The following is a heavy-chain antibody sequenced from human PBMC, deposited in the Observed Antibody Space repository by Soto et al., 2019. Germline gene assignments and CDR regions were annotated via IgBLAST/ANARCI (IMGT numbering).Heavy chain of an antibody. Sequence: QINLKESGPTLVKPTQTLTLTCTFSGFSLSTTGVCVGWIRQPPGKALEWLALIYWDDDKRYSPSLKSRLTITKDTSKNQVVLTMTNMDPVDTATYFCARSQDYDIAGEYFDYWGQGTLVTVSS. D-gene: IGHD3-9*01. CDR1: GFSLSTTGVC. J-gene: IGHJ4*02. CDR3: ARSQDYDIAGEYFDY. CDR2: IYWDDDK. V-gene: IGHV2-5*02.